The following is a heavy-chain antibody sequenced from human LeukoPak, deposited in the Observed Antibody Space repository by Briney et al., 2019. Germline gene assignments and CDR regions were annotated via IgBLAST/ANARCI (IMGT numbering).Heavy chain of an antibody. CDR2: ISSSGSTI. D-gene: IGHD3-22*01. J-gene: IGHJ4*02. CDR1: GFTFSSYE. V-gene: IGHV3-48*03. CDR3: ASTTYYYDSSGYSLTD. Sequence: GGSLRLSCAASGFTFSSYEMNWVRQAPGKGLEWVSYISSSGSTIYYADSVKGRFTISRDNAKNSLYLQMNSLRAEDTAVYYRASTTYYYDSSGYSLTDWGQGTLVTVSS.